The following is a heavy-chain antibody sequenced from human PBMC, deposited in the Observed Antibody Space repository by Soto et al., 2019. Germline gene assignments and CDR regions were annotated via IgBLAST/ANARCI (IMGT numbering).Heavy chain of an antibody. CDR1: GYTFTSYD. CDR3: ASLGITMVRGGHDAFDI. D-gene: IGHD3-10*01. J-gene: IGHJ3*02. Sequence: ASVKVSCKVSGYTFTSYDINWVRQATGQGLEWMGWMNPNSGNTGYAQKFQGRVTMTRNTSISTAYMELSSLRSEDTAVYYCASLGITMVRGGHDAFDIWGQGTMVTVSS. CDR2: MNPNSGNT. V-gene: IGHV1-8*01.